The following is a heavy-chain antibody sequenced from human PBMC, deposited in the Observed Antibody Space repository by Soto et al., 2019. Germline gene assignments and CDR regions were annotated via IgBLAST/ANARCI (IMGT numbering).Heavy chain of an antibody. D-gene: IGHD3-9*01. Sequence: QVQLQESGPGLVKPSETLSLTCTVSGGSISSYYWSWIRQPPGKGLEWIGYIYYSGSTNYNPSLKSRGTISVDTSKNQFSLKLSSVPAADTAVYYCARGYYEILTGERDWFDPWGQGTLVTVSS. V-gene: IGHV4-59*01. CDR1: GGSISSYY. J-gene: IGHJ5*02. CDR2: IYYSGST. CDR3: ARGYYEILTGERDWFDP.